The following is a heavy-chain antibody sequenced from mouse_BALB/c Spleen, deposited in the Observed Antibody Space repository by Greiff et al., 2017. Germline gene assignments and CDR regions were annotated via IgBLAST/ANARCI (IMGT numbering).Heavy chain of an antibody. CDR2: IHYSGST. CDR3: AMITPSY. J-gene: IGHJ3*01. Sequence: EVQLQESGPDLVKPSQSLSLTCTVTGYSITSGYSWHWIRRFPGNKLEWMGYIHYSGSTNYNPSLKSRISITRDTSKSQFFLQLNSVTTEDTATYYCAMITPSYWGQGTLVTVSA. V-gene: IGHV3-1*02. D-gene: IGHD2-4*01. CDR1: GYSITSGYS.